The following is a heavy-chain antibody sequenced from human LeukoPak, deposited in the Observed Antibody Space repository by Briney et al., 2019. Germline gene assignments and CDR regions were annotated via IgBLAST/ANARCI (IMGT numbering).Heavy chain of an antibody. CDR2: INPNSGGT. V-gene: IGHV1-2*02. D-gene: IGHD4-11*01. J-gene: IGHJ5*02. Sequence: AASVKVSCKASGYTFTGYYMHWVRQAPGQGLEWMGWINPNSGGTNYAQKFQGRVTMTRDTSISTAYMELSRLRSDDTAVYYCARERIYMKWFDPWGQGTLVTVSS. CDR3: ARERIYMKWFDP. CDR1: GYTFTGYY.